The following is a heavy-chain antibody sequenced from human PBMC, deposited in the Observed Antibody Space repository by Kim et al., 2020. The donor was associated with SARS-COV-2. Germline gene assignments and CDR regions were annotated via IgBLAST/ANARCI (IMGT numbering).Heavy chain of an antibody. V-gene: IGHV1-2*02. Sequence: ASVKVSCKASGYTFTGYYMHWVRQAPGQGLEWMGWINPNSGGTNYAQKFQGRVTMTRDTSISTAYMELSRLRSDDTAVYYCARDPFLGKARYYYGSGGLDYGMDVWGQGTTVTVSS. CDR3: ARDPFLGKARYYYGSGGLDYGMDV. CDR2: INPNSGGT. J-gene: IGHJ6*02. D-gene: IGHD3-10*01. CDR1: GYTFTGYY.